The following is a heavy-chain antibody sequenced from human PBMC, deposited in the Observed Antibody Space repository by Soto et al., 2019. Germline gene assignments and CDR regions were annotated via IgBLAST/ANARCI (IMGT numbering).Heavy chain of an antibody. CDR3: ARGETYGSGGSCYEHYDY. CDR2: INHSGST. J-gene: IGHJ4*02. V-gene: IGHV4-34*01. D-gene: IGHD2-15*01. CDR1: GGSFSGYY. Sequence: PSDTLSLTCAIYGGSFSGYYWSWIRQPPGKGLEWIGGINHSGSTDYNPSLKSRVTISVGTSKNQFSLKLNSVTAADTAVYYCARGETYGSGGSCYEHYDYWGQGTRVTV.